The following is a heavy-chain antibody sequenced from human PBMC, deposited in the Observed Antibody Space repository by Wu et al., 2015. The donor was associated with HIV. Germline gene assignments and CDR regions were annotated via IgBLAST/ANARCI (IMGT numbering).Heavy chain of an antibody. Sequence: QVQLVQSGAEVKKPGASVKVSCKASGYTFTSYDINWVRQATGQGLEWMGWMNPNSGNTGYAQKFQGRVTMTRDTSISTAYMELSRLRSDDTAVYYCARDRDGYEIGGSALEYWGQGTLVTVSS. CDR1: GYTFTSYD. CDR2: MNPNSGNT. J-gene: IGHJ4*02. CDR3: ARDRDGYEIGGSALEY. D-gene: IGHD5-24*01. V-gene: IGHV1-8*01.